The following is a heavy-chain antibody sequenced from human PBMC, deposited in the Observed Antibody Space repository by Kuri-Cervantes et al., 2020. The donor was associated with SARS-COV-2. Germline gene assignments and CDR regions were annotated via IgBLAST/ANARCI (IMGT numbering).Heavy chain of an antibody. CDR3: AKVGYYDFWSGYSSYYFDC. D-gene: IGHD3-3*01. Sequence: GGSLRLSCAASGFTFSSYGMHWVRQAPGKGLEWVSAISGSGGSPYYADSVKGRFTISRDNSKNTLYLQMNSLRAEDTAVYYCAKVGYYDFWSGYSSYYFDCWGQGTLVTVSS. J-gene: IGHJ4*02. CDR2: ISGSGGSP. V-gene: IGHV3-23*01. CDR1: GFTFSSYG.